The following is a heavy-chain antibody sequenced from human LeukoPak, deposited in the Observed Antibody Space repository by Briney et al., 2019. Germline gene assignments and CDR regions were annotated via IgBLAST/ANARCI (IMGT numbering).Heavy chain of an antibody. Sequence: SETLSLTCTVSGGSISSYYWSWIRQPPGKGLEWIGYIYYSGSTNYNPSLKSRVTISVDTSKNQFSLKLSSVTAADTAVYYCARSSGSYFGDAFDIWGQGTMVTVSS. CDR3: ARSSGSYFGDAFDI. CDR1: GGSISSYY. V-gene: IGHV4-59*01. J-gene: IGHJ3*02. CDR2: IYYSGST. D-gene: IGHD1-26*01.